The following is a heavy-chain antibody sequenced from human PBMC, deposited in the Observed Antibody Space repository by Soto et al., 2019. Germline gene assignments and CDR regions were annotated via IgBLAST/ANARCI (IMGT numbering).Heavy chain of an antibody. D-gene: IGHD1-26*01. CDR1: GYTFTSYG. CDR3: VSGATGDY. CDR2: ISAYNGDT. Sequence: QVQRVQSGAEVKKPGASVKVSCKASGYTFTSYGISWVRQAPGQGLEWMGWISAYNGDTNDAQKFQGRVTMTRDTSTSTAYMELRSLRSADTAVYYCVSGATGDYWGQGTLVTVSS. V-gene: IGHV1-18*01. J-gene: IGHJ4*02.